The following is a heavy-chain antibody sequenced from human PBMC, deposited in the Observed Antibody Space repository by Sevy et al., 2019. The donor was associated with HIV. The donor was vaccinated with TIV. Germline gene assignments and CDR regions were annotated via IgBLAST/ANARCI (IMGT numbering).Heavy chain of an antibody. V-gene: IGHV1-8*01. CDR3: ARGYCSGDACYGEGMDV. Sequence: ASVKVSCRSSGYTFTSYDINWVRQPIGQGLEWMGWMNPNSGKTGFAQRFQGRLSMTRDTSINTAYMELSSLSSEDMAVYYCARGYCSGDACYGEGMDVWGQGTTVTVSS. CDR2: MNPNSGKT. J-gene: IGHJ6*02. D-gene: IGHD2-15*01. CDR1: GYTFTSYD.